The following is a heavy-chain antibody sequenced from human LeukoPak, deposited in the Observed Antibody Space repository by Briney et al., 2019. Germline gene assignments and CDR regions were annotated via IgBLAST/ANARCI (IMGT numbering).Heavy chain of an antibody. CDR2: ISDNGGST. J-gene: IGHJ1*01. V-gene: IGHV3-23*01. CDR3: AREFGLITSH. Sequence: SGRSLRLSCAASGFTFSSYAMSWVRQAPGKGLEWVSSISDNGGSTYSADSVKGRFTISRDNSKNTLYLQMNSLRAEDTAVYYCAREFGLITSHWGQGTLVTVSS. CDR1: GFTFSSYA. D-gene: IGHD3/OR15-3a*01.